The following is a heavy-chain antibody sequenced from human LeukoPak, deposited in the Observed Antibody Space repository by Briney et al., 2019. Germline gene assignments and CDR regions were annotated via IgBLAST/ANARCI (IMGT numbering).Heavy chain of an antibody. CDR1: GFTVSSNY. V-gene: IGHV3-66*01. CDR3: AKEMATMNAFDI. CDR2: IYSGGST. Sequence: GSLRLSCAAPGFTVSSNYMSWVRQAPGKGLEWVSVIYSGGSTDYKDSVKDRFIISRDNSKNTLYLQMNSLRAEDTAVYYCAKEMATMNAFDIWGQGTMVTVSS. J-gene: IGHJ3*02. D-gene: IGHD5-24*01.